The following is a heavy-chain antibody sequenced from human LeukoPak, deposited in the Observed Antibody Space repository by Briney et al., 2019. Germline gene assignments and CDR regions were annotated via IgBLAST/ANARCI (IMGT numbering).Heavy chain of an antibody. J-gene: IGHJ6*02. Sequence: GGSLRLSCAASGFTFSSYEMNWVRQAPGKGLEWVSYISSSGSTIYYADSVKGRFTISRDNAKNSLYLQMNSLRAEDTAVYYCARDHLGYCSGGSCPPDYYGMDVWGQGTTVTVSS. CDR1: GFTFSSYE. CDR2: ISSSGSTI. CDR3: ARDHLGYCSGGSCPPDYYGMDV. D-gene: IGHD2-15*01. V-gene: IGHV3-48*03.